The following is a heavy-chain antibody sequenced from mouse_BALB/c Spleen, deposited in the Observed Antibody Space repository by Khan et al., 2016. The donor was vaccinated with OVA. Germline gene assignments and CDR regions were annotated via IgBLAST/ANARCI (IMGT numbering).Heavy chain of an antibody. Sequence: EVQGVESGGGLVQPGGSRKLSCAASGFTFSNFGMHWVRQAPKKGLEWVAYMSSGSSTIYYVDTVKGRFTISRDNLKNILFLQMTSLRAEDTAMYYGARSGGNFHWYFDVWGAGTSVTVSS. D-gene: IGHD3-1*01. V-gene: IGHV5-17*02. CDR2: MSSGSSTI. J-gene: IGHJ1*01. CDR3: ARSGGNFHWYFDV. CDR1: GFTFSNFG.